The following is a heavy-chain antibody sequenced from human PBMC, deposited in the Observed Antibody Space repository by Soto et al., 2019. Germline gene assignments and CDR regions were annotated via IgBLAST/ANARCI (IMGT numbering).Heavy chain of an antibody. V-gene: IGHV3-74*01. CDR1: GFTFSSYW. Sequence: EVQLVESGGGLVQPGGSLRLSCAASGFTFSSYWMHWVRQAPGKGLVWVSRTSSDGSSTSYADSVRGRFTTSRDNAKNTLYLQMDSLRAEDTAVYYCARAHYFPGIRTDYWGQGILVTVSS. CDR2: TSSDGSST. D-gene: IGHD1-20*01. J-gene: IGHJ4*02. CDR3: ARAHYFPGIRTDY.